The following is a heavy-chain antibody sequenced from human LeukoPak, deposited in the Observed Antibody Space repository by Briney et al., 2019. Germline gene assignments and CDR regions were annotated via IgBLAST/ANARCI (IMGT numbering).Heavy chain of an antibody. J-gene: IGHJ6*02. CDR2: INPNSGGT. CDR1: GYTFTGYY. CDR3: ARDLGYHDRGILYGMDV. Sequence: GASVKVSCKASGYTFTGYYMHWVRQAPGQGLEWMGWINPNSGGTNYAQKFQGRVTMTRDTSISTAYMELSRLRSDDTAVYYCARDLGYHDRGILYGMDVWGQGTTVTVSS. V-gene: IGHV1-2*02. D-gene: IGHD3-22*01.